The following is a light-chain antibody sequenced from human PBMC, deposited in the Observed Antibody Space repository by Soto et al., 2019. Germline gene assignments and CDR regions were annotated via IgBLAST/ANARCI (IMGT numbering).Light chain of an antibody. CDR3: LQDYNYPWT. CDR2: AAS. Sequence: AIQLTQSPSSLSASVGDRVTITCRASQAIRYDLGWYQHRPGTAPKLLIYAASILQTGVPSRFSGSGSGTDFTLTISSLQPEDFATYYCLQDYNYPWTFGQGTKVEIK. V-gene: IGKV1-6*01. CDR1: QAIRYD. J-gene: IGKJ1*01.